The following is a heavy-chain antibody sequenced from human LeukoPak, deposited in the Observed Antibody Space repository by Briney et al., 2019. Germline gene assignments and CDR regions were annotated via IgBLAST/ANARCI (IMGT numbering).Heavy chain of an antibody. CDR1: GFTFITYS. CDR3: ARDRSGWFGDQYGMDV. D-gene: IGHD3-10*01. Sequence: GGSLRLSCAASGFTFITYSMNWVRQAPGKGLEWVSYISSGSTTIYYADSVKGRFTISRDNAKNSLYLQMNSLRAEDTAVYYCARDRSGWFGDQYGMDVWGQGTTVTVSS. J-gene: IGHJ6*02. CDR2: ISSGSTTI. V-gene: IGHV3-48*04.